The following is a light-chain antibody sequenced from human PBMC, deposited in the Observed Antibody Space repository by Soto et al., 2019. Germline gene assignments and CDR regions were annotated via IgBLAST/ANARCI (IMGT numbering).Light chain of an antibody. J-gene: IGKJ3*01. Sequence: EIVMTQSPAALSVSPGERAALSCRASQSVSSNLAWYQQKPGQAPRLLIYGASTRATGVPGRFSGSGSGTEFTLTISSLQSEDFAVYYCQQYNNWPPFTFGPGTRWIS. CDR1: QSVSSN. V-gene: IGKV3-15*01. CDR3: QQYNNWPPFT. CDR2: GAS.